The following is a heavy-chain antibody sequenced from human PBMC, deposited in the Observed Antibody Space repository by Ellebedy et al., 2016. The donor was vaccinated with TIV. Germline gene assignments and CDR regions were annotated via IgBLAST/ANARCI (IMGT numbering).Heavy chain of an antibody. V-gene: IGHV3-23*01. CDR2: ISGGGGST. J-gene: IGHJ1*01. Sequence: GESLKISCAASGFTFSNYAMSWVRQAPGKGLEWVLTISGGGGSTYYADSVKGRFTISRDNSKNTLYLQMNSLRVEDTAVYYCAKVLLQPGLGIKYFHHWGQGTLVTVSS. CDR3: AKVLLQPGLGIKYFHH. CDR1: GFTFSNYA. D-gene: IGHD7-27*01.